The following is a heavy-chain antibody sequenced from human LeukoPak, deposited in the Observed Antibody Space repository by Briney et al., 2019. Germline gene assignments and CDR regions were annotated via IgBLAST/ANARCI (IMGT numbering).Heavy chain of an antibody. CDR1: GFTFSSYW. Sequence: GGSLRLSCAASGFTFSSYWMSWVRQAPGKGLEWMANIKQDGSEKYYVDSVKGRFTISRDNARNSLFLQMNSLRVEDTALYYCAREGRSCPSTSCSALDAFDIWGQGTMVTVSS. J-gene: IGHJ3*02. V-gene: IGHV3-7*01. CDR3: AREGRSCPSTSCSALDAFDI. CDR2: IKQDGSEK. D-gene: IGHD2-2*01.